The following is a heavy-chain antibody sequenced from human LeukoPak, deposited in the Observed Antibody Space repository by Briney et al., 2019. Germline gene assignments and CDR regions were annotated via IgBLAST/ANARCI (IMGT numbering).Heavy chain of an antibody. V-gene: IGHV4-30-4*01. J-gene: IGHJ4*02. D-gene: IGHD3-22*01. CDR1: GGSISSGDYY. Sequence: ASETLSLTCTVSGGSISSGDYYWSWIRQPPGQGLEWIGYIYYSGSTYYNPSLKSRVTISVDTSKNQFSLKLSSVTAADTAVYYCARSYYYDSSGVDYWGQGTLVTVSS. CDR3: ARSYYYDSSGVDY. CDR2: IYYSGST.